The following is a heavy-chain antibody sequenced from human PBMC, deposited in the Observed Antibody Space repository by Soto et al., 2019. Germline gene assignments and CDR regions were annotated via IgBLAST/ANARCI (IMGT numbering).Heavy chain of an antibody. Sequence: TSETLSLTCTVSGGSITSYNWNWLRQPPGKGLEWIGEIYHSGSTNYNPSLKSRVTISVDKSENQFSLKLSSVTAADTAVYYCARVSDGYNFSFDYWGQGTLVTVSS. D-gene: IGHD5-12*01. CDR3: ARVSDGYNFSFDY. CDR1: GGSITSYNW. J-gene: IGHJ4*02. V-gene: IGHV4-59*12. CDR2: IYHSGST.